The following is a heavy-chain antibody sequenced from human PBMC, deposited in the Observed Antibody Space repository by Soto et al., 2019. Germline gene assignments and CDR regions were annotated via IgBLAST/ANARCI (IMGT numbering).Heavy chain of an antibody. J-gene: IGHJ4*02. CDR2: MNPNSGNT. CDR3: ARGRIAAATQLRYYFDY. V-gene: IGHV1-8*01. D-gene: IGHD2-15*01. CDR1: GYTFTSYD. Sequence: ASVKVSCKASGYTFTSYDINWVRQATGQGLEWMGWMNPNSGNTGYAQKFQGRVTMTRNTSISTAYMELSSLRSEDTAVYYCARGRIAAATQLRYYFDYWGQGTLVTVSS.